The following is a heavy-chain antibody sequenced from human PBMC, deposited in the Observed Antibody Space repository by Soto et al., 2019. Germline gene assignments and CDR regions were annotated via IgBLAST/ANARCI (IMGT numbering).Heavy chain of an antibody. Sequence: SKTLSLTCAVSGGSLTSGTYSWNWLRQPPGKGLEWIGYIFPSGTTCYNPSLKSRVSISIDVSKNQFSLNLRSLTAADTAVYYCARGREFVSWGQGTLVTVFS. V-gene: IGHV4-30-2*01. J-gene: IGHJ4*02. CDR1: GGSLTSGTYS. CDR2: IFPSGTT. CDR3: ARGREFVS.